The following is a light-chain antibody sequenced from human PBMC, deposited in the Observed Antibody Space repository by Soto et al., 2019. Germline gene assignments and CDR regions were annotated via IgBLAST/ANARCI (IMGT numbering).Light chain of an antibody. CDR3: QHYGHALWA. CDR1: QIGTSYY. V-gene: IGKV3-20*01. CDR2: GAS. Sequence: EVVVTQAPGTLSLSPGERATLSCRASQIGTSYYLAWYQQKPGQSPRLLMSGASRRATGVPDRFSGSGSGTDFTLTISRLEPEDFAVYYCQHYGHALWAFGQGTKVDIK. J-gene: IGKJ1*01.